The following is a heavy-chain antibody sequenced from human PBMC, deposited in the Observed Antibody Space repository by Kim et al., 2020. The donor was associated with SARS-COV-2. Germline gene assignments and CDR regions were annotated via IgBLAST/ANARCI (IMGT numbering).Heavy chain of an antibody. CDR1: GGSFSGYY. V-gene: IGHV4-34*01. CDR2: INHSGST. J-gene: IGHJ6*01. D-gene: IGHD5-12*01. Sequence: SETLSLTCAVYGGSFSGYYWSWIRQPPGKGLEWIGEINHSGSTNYNPSLKSRVTISVDTSKNQFSLKLSSVTAADTAVYYCARGREYSGYEYYYYYYGM. CDR3: ARGREYSGYEYYYYYYGM.